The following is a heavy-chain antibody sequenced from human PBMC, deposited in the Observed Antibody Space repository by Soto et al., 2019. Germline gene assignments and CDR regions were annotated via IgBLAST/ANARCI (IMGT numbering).Heavy chain of an antibody. CDR2: ITDTGGDA. J-gene: IGHJ4*02. Sequence: GGSLRLSCVASGLTFGSRAMSWVRQAPGEGLQWVSTITDTGGDAKYADSVRGRFVISRDNSKKTLYLRMTSLTAEDSAMYFCARGSTDSYPGSRIFDFWGRGTLVTVSS. D-gene: IGHD3-10*01. CDR3: ARGSTDSYPGSRIFDF. CDR1: GLTFGSRA. V-gene: IGHV3-23*01.